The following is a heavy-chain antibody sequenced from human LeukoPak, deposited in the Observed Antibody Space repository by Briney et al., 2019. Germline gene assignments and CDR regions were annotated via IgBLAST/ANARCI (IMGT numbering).Heavy chain of an antibody. CDR1: GGSFSSYY. J-gene: IGHJ4*02. D-gene: IGHD3-16*01. Sequence: SETLSLTCTVSGGSFSSYYWSWIRQPPGKGLEWIGYIYYSGSTNYNPSLKSRITMSVDTSKNQFSLTLSSVTAADTAVYYCARVITVRGVIFDYWGQGTLVTVSS. CDR3: ARVITVRGVIFDY. CDR2: IYYSGST. V-gene: IGHV4-59*01.